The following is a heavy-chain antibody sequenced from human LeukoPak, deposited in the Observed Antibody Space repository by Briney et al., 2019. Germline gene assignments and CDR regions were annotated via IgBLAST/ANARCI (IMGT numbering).Heavy chain of an antibody. CDR3: ARGPFRDEWILEWLLRNWFDP. V-gene: IGHV1-8*01. J-gene: IGHJ5*02. CDR2: MNPNSGNT. D-gene: IGHD3-3*01. Sequence: ASVKVSCKASGYTFTSYDINWVRQATGQGLEWMGWMNPNSGNTGYAQKFQGRVTMTRNTSISTAYMELSSLRSEDTAVYYCARGPFRDEWILEWLLRNWFDPWSQGTLVTVSS. CDR1: GYTFTSYD.